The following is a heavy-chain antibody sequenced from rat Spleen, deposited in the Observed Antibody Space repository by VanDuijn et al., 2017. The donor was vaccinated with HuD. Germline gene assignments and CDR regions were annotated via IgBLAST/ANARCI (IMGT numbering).Heavy chain of an antibody. CDR2: FSYDGVTT. J-gene: IGHJ3*01. V-gene: IGHV5-29*01. CDR1: GFTLSKYG. D-gene: IGHD1-4*01. Sequence: EVQLVESGGGLVQPGRSLKLSCTASGFTLSKYGMAWVCQTPTRGLEWVASFSYDGVTTYYRDSVKGRFTISRDNAKSTLYLQMDSLRSEDTATYYCTTSDYPGIRGWFAYWGQGTLVTVSS. CDR3: TTSDYPGIRGWFAY.